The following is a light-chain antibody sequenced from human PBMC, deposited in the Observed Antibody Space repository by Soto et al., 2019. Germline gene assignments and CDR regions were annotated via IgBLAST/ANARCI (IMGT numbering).Light chain of an antibody. CDR1: QSISSW. CDR3: QQFNSYPIT. CDR2: EAS. J-gene: IGKJ5*01. V-gene: IGKV1-5*01. Sequence: DIQMTQSPSTLSAPVGDRVTSTCRASQSISSWLAWYQQKPGKAPKLLIYEASSLDSGVPSRFSGSGSGTEFTLTIGGLQPDDFATYYCQQFNSYPITVGQGTRLEIK.